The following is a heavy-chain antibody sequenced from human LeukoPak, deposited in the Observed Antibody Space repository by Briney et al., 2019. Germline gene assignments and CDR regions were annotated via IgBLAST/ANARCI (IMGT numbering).Heavy chain of an antibody. J-gene: IGHJ3*02. CDR3: ARGRGAFDI. Sequence: GGSLRLSCAASGFTFGSNSMNWVRRAPGKGLEWVSSISSSSSYIYYADSVKGRFTISRDNSKNTLYLQMNSLRAGDTAVYYCARGRGAFDIWGQGTMVTVSS. CDR2: ISSSSSYI. D-gene: IGHD3-10*01. CDR1: GFTFGSNS. V-gene: IGHV3-21*01.